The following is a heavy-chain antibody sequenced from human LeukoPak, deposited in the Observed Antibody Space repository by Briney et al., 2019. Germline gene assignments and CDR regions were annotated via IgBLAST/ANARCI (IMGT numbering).Heavy chain of an antibody. D-gene: IGHD3-22*01. CDR1: GFTFSSYA. J-gene: IGHJ4*02. V-gene: IGHV3-30-3*01. CDR3: ARGDDSSGD. Sequence: PGGSLRLSCAASGFTFSSYAMSWVRQAPGKGLEWVAVISYDGSNKYYADSVKGRFTISRDNSKNTLYLQMNSLRAEDTAVYYCARGDDSSGDWGQGTLVTVSS. CDR2: ISYDGSNK.